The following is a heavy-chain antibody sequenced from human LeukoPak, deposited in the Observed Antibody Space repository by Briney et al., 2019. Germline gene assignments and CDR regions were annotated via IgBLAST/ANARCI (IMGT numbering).Heavy chain of an antibody. V-gene: IGHV1-69*05. Sequence: SVKVSFKASGGTFNRYDVTWVRQAPGQGLEWLGGIIPIFGTANYAQKFQGRVTITTDEYTNTAYMELNIMTSEDTAVDYCASGKYGLRSWFDPWGQGTLVTVSP. J-gene: IGHJ5*02. CDR1: GGTFNRYD. CDR2: IIPIFGTA. CDR3: ASGKYGLRSWFDP. D-gene: IGHD4-17*01.